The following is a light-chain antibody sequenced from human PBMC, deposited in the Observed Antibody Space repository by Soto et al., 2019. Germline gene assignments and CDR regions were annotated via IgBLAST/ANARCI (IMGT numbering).Light chain of an antibody. CDR3: MQALQTPRT. V-gene: IGKV2-28*01. CDR1: QSLLHSNGNPF. Sequence: EIVMTQSPLSLTVTPGEPASISCKSTQSLLHSNGNPFLDWYMQKPGQSPQLLIYLGSRRAPGAPDRVSGSGSGTDFTLRISTVEAEDAGIYYCMQALQTPRTFGQGTKLEI. CDR2: LGS. J-gene: IGKJ1*01.